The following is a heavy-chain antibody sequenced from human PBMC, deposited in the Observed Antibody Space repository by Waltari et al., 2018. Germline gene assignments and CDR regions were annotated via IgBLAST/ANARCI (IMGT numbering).Heavy chain of an antibody. Sequence: EVQLVESGGGLVQPGGSLRLSCAASGFTFSSYWMTWVRQAPGKGLEWVANIKEDGSEKYYVDSVKGRFTISRDNAKKSLYLQMNSLRAEDTAVYYCARDCCPIDSWGQGTLVTVSS. CDR1: GFTFSSYW. CDR2: IKEDGSEK. J-gene: IGHJ4*02. V-gene: IGHV3-7*01. D-gene: IGHD2-2*02. CDR3: ARDCCPIDS.